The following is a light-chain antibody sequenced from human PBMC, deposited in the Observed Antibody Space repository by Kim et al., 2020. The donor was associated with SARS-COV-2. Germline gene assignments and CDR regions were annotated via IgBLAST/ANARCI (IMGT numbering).Light chain of an antibody. V-gene: IGKV3-15*01. CDR3: QQYDNWPPEIT. CDR1: QSVRSN. Sequence: EIVMTQSPATLSVSPGERATLSCRASQSVRSNLAWYQQKPGQAPRLLMYGASTRATDIPARFSGSGSGTEFTLTISSLQSEDFAVYYCQQYDNWPPEITFGGGTKVDIK. CDR2: GAS. J-gene: IGKJ4*01.